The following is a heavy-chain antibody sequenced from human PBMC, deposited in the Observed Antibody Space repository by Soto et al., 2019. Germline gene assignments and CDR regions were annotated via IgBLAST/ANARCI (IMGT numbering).Heavy chain of an antibody. CDR1: GYTFTGYY. V-gene: IGHV1-2*04. CDR2: INPNSGGT. J-gene: IGHJ3*02. Sequence: ASVKVSCKASGYTFTGYYMHWVRQAPGQGLEWMGWINPNSGGTNYAQKFQGWVTMTRDTSISTAYMELSRLRSDDTAVYYCARGGMTTVSNGGNDAFDIWGQGTMVTVSS. D-gene: IGHD4-17*01. CDR3: ARGGMTTVSNGGNDAFDI.